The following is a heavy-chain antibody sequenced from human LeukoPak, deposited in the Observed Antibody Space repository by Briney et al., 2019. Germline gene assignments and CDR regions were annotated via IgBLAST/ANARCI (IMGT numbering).Heavy chain of an antibody. CDR2: IWFDGSNI. CDR1: GFTFSTYG. D-gene: IGHD6-6*01. CDR3: TDSSSSNYGMDI. V-gene: IGHV3-30*02. Sequence: GGSLRLSCAVSGFTFSTYGMHWVRQAPGKGLEWVAVIWFDGSNIYYADSVKGRFTISRDNSKNTLYLQMTSLRPEDTAVYYCTDSSSSNYGMDIWGQGTTVTVSS. J-gene: IGHJ6*02.